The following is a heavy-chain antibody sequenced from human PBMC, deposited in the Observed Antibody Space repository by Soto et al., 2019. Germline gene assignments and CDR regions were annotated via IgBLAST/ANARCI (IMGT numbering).Heavy chain of an antibody. CDR3: ARTYYYGSGSPRRVDPYYYYYGMDV. J-gene: IGHJ6*02. D-gene: IGHD3-10*01. Sequence: QVQLVQSGSELKKPGASVKVSCKASGYTFTSYAMNWVRQAPGQGLEWMGWINTNTGNPTYAQGFTGRFVFSLDTSVSTAYLQICSLKAEDTAVYYCARTYYYGSGSPRRVDPYYYYYGMDVWGQGTTVTVSS. V-gene: IGHV7-4-1*01. CDR2: INTNTGNP. CDR1: GYTFTSYA.